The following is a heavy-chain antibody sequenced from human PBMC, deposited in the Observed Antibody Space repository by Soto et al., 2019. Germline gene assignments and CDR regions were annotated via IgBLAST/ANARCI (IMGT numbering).Heavy chain of an antibody. CDR1: GDSISSGAYS. V-gene: IGHV4-30-2*01. Sequence: QLQLQESGSGLVKPSQTLSLPCAVSGDSISSGAYSWSWVRQPPGKGLEWIGYIYHSGNTYYNPSLKARVTLHEDRSKDQFSLKLNSVTAADTATYYFRASGFGSGSSGTYYGIDVWGQGTTVTVSS. CDR3: RASGFGSGSSGTYYGIDV. D-gene: IGHD3-10*01. CDR2: IYHSGNT. J-gene: IGHJ6*02.